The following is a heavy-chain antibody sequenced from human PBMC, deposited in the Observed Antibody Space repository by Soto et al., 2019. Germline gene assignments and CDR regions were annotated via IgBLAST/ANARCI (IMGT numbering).Heavy chain of an antibody. V-gene: IGHV4-4*02. CDR1: GGSINSRYW. D-gene: IGHD3-10*01. J-gene: IGHJ4*02. Sequence: PSETLSLTCTVSGGSINSRYWWSWVRQSPGKGLEWIGEIYHSGSTNYNPSLKSRVPISVDKSKNQFSLNLSSVTAADTAVYYCARDQNGSGNYYTRYFDYWGQGTLVTVSS. CDR3: ARDQNGSGNYYTRYFDY. CDR2: IYHSGST.